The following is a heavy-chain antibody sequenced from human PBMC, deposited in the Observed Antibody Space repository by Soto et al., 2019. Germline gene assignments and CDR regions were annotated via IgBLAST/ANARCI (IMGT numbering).Heavy chain of an antibody. J-gene: IGHJ6*03. V-gene: IGHV3-11*01. D-gene: IGHD6-13*01. CDR1: GFTFSDYY. Sequence: GGSLRLSCAASGFTFSDYYMSWIRQAPGKGLEWVSYISSSGSTIYYADSVKGRFTISRDNAKNSLYLQMNSLRAEDTAVYYCARVQHTEAAAGFYYYYYYMDVWGKGTTVTVSS. CDR3: ARVQHTEAAAGFYYYYYYMDV. CDR2: ISSSGSTI.